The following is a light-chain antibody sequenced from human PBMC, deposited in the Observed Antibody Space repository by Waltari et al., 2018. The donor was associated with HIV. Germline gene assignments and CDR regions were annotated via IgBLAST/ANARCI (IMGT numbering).Light chain of an antibody. CDR1: SSDVGRYHY. CDR2: DVT. CDR3: SSKISSGALA. J-gene: IGLJ2*01. Sequence: QSALTQPASVSGSPGQSITISCTGSSSDVGRYHYVSWYQQHPGKAPKLMIYDVTNRPSGISNRFSGSKSGNTASLTISGLQAEDEADYYCSSKISSGALAFGGGTKLNVL. V-gene: IGLV2-14*03.